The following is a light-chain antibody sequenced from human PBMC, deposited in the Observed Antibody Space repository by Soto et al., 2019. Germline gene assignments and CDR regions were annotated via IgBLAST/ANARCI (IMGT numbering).Light chain of an antibody. CDR2: EVS. CDR3: CSPTTTSTLV. Sequence: QSALTQPASVSGSPGQSIAISCTGTSSDVGGYNYVSWYQQHPGKAPKLMLYEVSDRPSGVSSRFSGSKSGSTASLTISGFQAEDAGHYYCCSPTTTSTLVFGPGTKLTVL. CDR1: SSDVGGYNY. J-gene: IGLJ1*01. V-gene: IGLV2-14*01.